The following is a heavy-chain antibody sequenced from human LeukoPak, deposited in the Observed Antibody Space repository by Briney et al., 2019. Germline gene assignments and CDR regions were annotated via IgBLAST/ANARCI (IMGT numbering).Heavy chain of an antibody. V-gene: IGHV3-64D*06. CDR2: ISSNGDNT. CDR3: VRGTGY. CDR1: GFTFSTYV. J-gene: IGHJ4*02. Sequence: GGSLRLSRSVSGFTFSTYVMHWVRQAPGKGLEYVSAISSNGDNTYYADSVKGRFTISRDNSKNTLYLQMSSLRADDAAVYYCVRGTGYWGQGTLVTVSS.